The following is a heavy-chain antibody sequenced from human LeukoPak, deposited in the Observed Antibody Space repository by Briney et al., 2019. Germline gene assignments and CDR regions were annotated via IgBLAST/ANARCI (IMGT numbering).Heavy chain of an antibody. Sequence: SETLSLTCTVSGGSISSYYWSWIRQPAGKGLEWIGRIYISGSTKYNPSLKSRITISVDTSKNQFSLNLNSVTAADTAVYYCARWASISRQPGGFFDHWGQGTLVTVSS. V-gene: IGHV4-4*07. J-gene: IGHJ4*02. CDR3: ARWASISRQPGGFFDH. CDR2: IYISGST. D-gene: IGHD3-16*01. CDR1: GGSISSYY.